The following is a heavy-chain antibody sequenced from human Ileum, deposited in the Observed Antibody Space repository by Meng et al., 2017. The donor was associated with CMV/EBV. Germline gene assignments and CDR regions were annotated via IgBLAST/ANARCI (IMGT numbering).Heavy chain of an antibody. CDR1: GFTCKTCY. Sequence: VYGFTCKTCYRTGLSQTPGGGLEWITYMITSGRTIYYADCVKGQFAVSRDNAQNSLYLQMSSLRAEHTAVNYCARRGQLLSVNYWGQGTLVTVSS. J-gene: IGHJ4*02. V-gene: IGHV3-11*01. CDR3: ARRGQLLSVNY. D-gene: IGHD2-2*01. CDR2: MITSGRTI.